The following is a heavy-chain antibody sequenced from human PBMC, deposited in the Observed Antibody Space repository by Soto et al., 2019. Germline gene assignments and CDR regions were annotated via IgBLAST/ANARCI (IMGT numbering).Heavy chain of an antibody. CDR2: IYYSGST. D-gene: IGHD4-17*01. V-gene: IGHV4-31*03. Sequence: SETLSLTCTVSGGSISSGGYYWSWIRQHPGKGLEWIGYIYYSGSTYYNPSLKSRVTISVDTSKNQFSLKLSSVTAADTAVYYCAREATTHDYGDYPWYFDLWGRGTLVTVSS. CDR3: AREATTHDYGDYPWYFDL. J-gene: IGHJ2*01. CDR1: GGSISSGGYY.